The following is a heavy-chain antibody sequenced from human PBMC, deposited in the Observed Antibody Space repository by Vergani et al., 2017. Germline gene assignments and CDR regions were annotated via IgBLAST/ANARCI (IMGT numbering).Heavy chain of an antibody. CDR1: GYTFIGYY. Sequence: QVQLEQSGAEVKKPGASVKVSCKASGYTFIGYYIHWVRQAPGQGLEWMGWIKPNSGGTKYAQKFQGRVTMTWDTSITTAYMELSRLRSDDTALYYCASGNTFGMTDAFDIWGQGTMVTVSS. J-gene: IGHJ3*02. CDR2: IKPNSGGT. CDR3: ASGNTFGMTDAFDI. D-gene: IGHD3-16*01. V-gene: IGHV1-2*02.